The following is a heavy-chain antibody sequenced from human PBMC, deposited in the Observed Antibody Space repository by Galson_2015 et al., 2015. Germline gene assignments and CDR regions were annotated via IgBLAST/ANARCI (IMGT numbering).Heavy chain of an antibody. Sequence: SLRLSCAASELTFSSYYMSWVRQAPGKGLEWVSSIRETTTDKYYADSVKGRFTISRDNAKNSLYLQMNSLGAEDTAVYYCARQILDCDLGSGCYPTNFDYWGQGTLVTVSS. CDR1: ELTFSSYY. V-gene: IGHV3-21*01. CDR2: IRETTTDK. CDR3: ARQILDCDLGSGCYPTNFDY. J-gene: IGHJ4*02. D-gene: IGHD3-3*01.